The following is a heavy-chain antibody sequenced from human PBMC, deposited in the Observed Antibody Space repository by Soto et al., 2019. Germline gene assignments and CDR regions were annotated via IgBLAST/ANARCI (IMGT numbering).Heavy chain of an antibody. CDR1: GFSLSTSGVG. D-gene: IGHD6-13*01. CDR2: IYWDDVK. CDR3: AHRARSTDSSSWYSLDY. V-gene: IGHV2-5*02. J-gene: IGHJ4*02. Sequence: QFTLRESGLTLVKPPQTLTLTCTFPGFSLSTSGVGVGWIRQPPGKALGWLALIYWDDVKRYSPSLKSGFTITKDTSKNQVVLTMTNMDPVDTATYYCAHRARSTDSSSWYSLDYWGQGTLVTVSS.